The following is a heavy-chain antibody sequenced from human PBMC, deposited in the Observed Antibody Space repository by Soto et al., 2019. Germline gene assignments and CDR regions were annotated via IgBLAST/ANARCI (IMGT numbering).Heavy chain of an antibody. CDR2: ISGSGEST. D-gene: IGHD6-19*01. CDR1: GFTFSNYA. J-gene: IGHJ4*02. V-gene: IGHV3-23*01. Sequence: VGSLRLSCEASGFTFSNYAMSWVRQAPGKGLEWVSAISGSGESTYYADSVKGRFTFSRDNSKNTLYLQMNSLRAEDTAIYYCAKHPTKAGPFDYWGQGALVTVSS. CDR3: AKHPTKAGPFDY.